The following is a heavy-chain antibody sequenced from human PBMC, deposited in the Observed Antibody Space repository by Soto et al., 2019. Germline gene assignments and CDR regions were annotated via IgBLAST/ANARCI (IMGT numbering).Heavy chain of an antibody. J-gene: IGHJ4*02. V-gene: IGHV1-18*01. CDR2: ISAHNGNT. CDR1: GYAFTTYG. D-gene: IGHD1-1*01. Sequence: QVHLVQSGAEVKKPGASVKVSCKGSGYAFTTYGITWVRQAPGQGLEWMGWISAHNGNTNYAQKRPGRGTVNRDTSTSTAYMELRSLRSDDTAVYYCARGRYGDYWGQGALVTVSS. CDR3: ARGRYGDY.